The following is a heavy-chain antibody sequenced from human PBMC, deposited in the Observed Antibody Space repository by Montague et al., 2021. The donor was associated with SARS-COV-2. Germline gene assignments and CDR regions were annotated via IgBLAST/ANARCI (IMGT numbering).Heavy chain of an antibody. V-gene: IGHV6-1*01. CDR2: SDFMCLKKS. Sequence: CAISGDSVSVTWDACTCRKHTPLNSLHGHARSDFMCLKKSDYAVSVRSRITINPDTSKNQFSLQLNSVTPEDTAVYYYARGLWASGMDVWGQGTTVTVSS. CDR3: ARGLWASGMDV. D-gene: IGHD5-12*01. J-gene: IGHJ6*02. CDR1: GDSVSVTWDA.